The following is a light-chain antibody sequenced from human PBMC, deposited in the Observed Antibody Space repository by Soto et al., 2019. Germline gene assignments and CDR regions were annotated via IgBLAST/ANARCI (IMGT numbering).Light chain of an antibody. Sequence: SYELTQPPSVSVSPGQTASITCCGGDLGNRYACWYQQKPGQSPVLVIYLDTKRPSGIPERFSGSNSGNTATLTISGTQAVDEADYYCQAWDDTTGVVFGGGTKLTVL. CDR2: LDT. V-gene: IGLV3-1*01. J-gene: IGLJ2*01. CDR3: QAWDDTTGVV. CDR1: DLGNRY.